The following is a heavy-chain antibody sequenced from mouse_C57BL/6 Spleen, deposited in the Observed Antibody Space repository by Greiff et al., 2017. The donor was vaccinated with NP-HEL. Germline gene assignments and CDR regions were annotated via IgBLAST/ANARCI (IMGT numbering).Heavy chain of an antibody. J-gene: IGHJ4*01. CDR2: INPNNGGT. CDR3: ASNGYDGGYAMDY. V-gene: IGHV1-26*01. D-gene: IGHD2-2*01. Sequence: EVQLQQSGPELVKPGASVKISCKASGYTFTDYYMNWVKQSHGKSLEWIGDINPNNGGTSYNQKFKGKATLTVDKSSSTAYMELRSLTSEDSAVYYCASNGYDGGYAMDYWGQGTSVTVSS. CDR1: GYTFTDYY.